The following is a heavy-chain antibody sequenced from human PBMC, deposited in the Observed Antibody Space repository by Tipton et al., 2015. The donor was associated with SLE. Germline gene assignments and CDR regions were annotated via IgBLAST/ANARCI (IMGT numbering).Heavy chain of an antibody. D-gene: IGHD2-15*01. J-gene: IGHJ4*02. CDR3: ARVTYSCTGGSCFGFYFEY. CDR2: IYYRGGT. V-gene: IGHV4-59*01. CDR1: DDSISNYY. Sequence: TLSLTCTVSDDSISNYYWSWIRQSPGKGLEWTGYIYYRGGTGYNTSLKSRVTMSIDTSKNQFSLRLTSLTAADTAEYYCARVTYSCTGGSCFGFYFEYWGQGTLVTVSS.